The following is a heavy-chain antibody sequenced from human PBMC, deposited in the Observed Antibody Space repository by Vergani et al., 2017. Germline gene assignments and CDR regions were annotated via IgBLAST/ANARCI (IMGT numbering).Heavy chain of an antibody. CDR1: GFRFGDYY. V-gene: IGHV3-11*04. CDR2: ISSSGSSV. CDR3: ARRGYTGRPLNS. D-gene: IGHD5-12*01. Sequence: QEHLVESGGDFVKPGGSLKLSCAASGFRFGDYYMNWVRQAPGKGLEWISCISSSGSSVYYADSVKGRFTISRDNAKNSLHLELNSLVVEDTGLYYCARRGYTGRPLNSGGQGTQATFSS. J-gene: IGHJ1*01.